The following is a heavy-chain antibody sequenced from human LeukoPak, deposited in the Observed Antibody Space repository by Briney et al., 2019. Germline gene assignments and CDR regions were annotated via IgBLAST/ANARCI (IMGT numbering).Heavy chain of an antibody. J-gene: IGHJ4*02. CDR2: INPNSGGT. V-gene: IGHV1-2*02. CDR3: ARDLLPPHFAFDY. D-gene: IGHD2-15*01. Sequence: ASVKVSCKASGYTFTGYHMHWVRLAPGQGLKWMGWINPNSGGTKNAQRFQGRVTMTRDTSISIVYMELSRLRSDDTAVYYCARDLLPPHFAFDYWGQGTLVTVSS. CDR1: GYTFTGYH.